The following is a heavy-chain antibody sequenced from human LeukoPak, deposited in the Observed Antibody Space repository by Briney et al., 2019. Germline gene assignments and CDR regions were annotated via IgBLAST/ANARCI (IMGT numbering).Heavy chain of an antibody. J-gene: IGHJ4*02. V-gene: IGHV3-21*01. CDR3: ARIGPGTDVYNSFDY. CDR1: GFDFSNDD. Sequence: PGGSLRLSCAASGFDFSNDDMTWVRQAPGKGLEYVSSISRGGNYIYSADSVRGRFSISRNNAENSLFLQMNSLRGEDTAVYYCARIGPGTDVYNSFDYWGQGTLVAVSS. CDR2: ISRGGNYI. D-gene: IGHD5-24*01.